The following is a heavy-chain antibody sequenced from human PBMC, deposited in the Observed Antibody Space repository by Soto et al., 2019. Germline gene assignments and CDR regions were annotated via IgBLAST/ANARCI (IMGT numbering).Heavy chain of an antibody. CDR1: GYSFTTYW. D-gene: IGHD2-15*01. CDR2: IYPGDSDT. Sequence: GESLKISCKGSGYSFTTYWIGWVRQMPGKGLEWMGIIYPGDSDTRYSPSFQGQVTISADKSISTAYLQWSSLKASDTAMYYCARHRDCRGGSCYKDYWGQGTLVTVSS. V-gene: IGHV5-51*01. J-gene: IGHJ4*02. CDR3: ARHRDCRGGSCYKDY.